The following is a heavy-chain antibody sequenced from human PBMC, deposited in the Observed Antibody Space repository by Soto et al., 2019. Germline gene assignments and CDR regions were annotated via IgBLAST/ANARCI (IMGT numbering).Heavy chain of an antibody. CDR3: ARYRREAVAGYTLDN. D-gene: IGHD6-13*01. CDR1: GGSISSNY. J-gene: IGHJ4*02. V-gene: IGHV4-59*01. Sequence: SETLSLTCTVSGGSISSNYWTWIRQPPGKGLEWIGYVYNSGSTNYNPSLKSRVTISEDTSKSQFSLKVNSMTAADTAVYYCARYRREAVAGYTLDNWGQGILVTVSS. CDR2: VYNSGST.